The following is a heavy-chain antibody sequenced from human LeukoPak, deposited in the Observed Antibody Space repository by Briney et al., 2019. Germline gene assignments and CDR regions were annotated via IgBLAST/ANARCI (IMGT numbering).Heavy chain of an antibody. D-gene: IGHD3-9*01. CDR1: GFTFDDYA. CDR3: ARNRVIDVLRYFDSFDH. Sequence: GGSLRLSCAASGFTFDDYAMHWVRQAPGKGLEWVSSISSTSRYIYYADSVKGRFIVTRDNVDNSVSLQLNSLRAEDTAVYYCARNRVIDVLRYFDSFDHWGQGVLVSVSS. CDR2: ISSTSRYI. J-gene: IGHJ4*02. V-gene: IGHV3-21*01.